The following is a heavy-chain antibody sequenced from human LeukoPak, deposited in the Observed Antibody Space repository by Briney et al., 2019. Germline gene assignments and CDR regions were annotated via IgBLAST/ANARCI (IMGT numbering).Heavy chain of an antibody. D-gene: IGHD4-17*01. CDR1: GYTFTSYY. CDR2: INPSGGST. CDR3: ASTIRAYGDYPKF. J-gene: IGHJ4*02. V-gene: IGHV1-46*01. Sequence: ASVKVSCKTSGYTFTSYYMHWVRQAPGQGLEWTGIINPSGGSTSYAQKFQGRVTMTRDMSTSTVYMELSSLRSEDTAVYYCASTIRAYGDYPKFWGQGTLVTVSS.